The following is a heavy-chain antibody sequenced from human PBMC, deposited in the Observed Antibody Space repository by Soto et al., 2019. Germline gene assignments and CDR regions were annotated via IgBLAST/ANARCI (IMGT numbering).Heavy chain of an antibody. CDR2: ISGSGST. J-gene: IGHJ4*02. Sequence: EVQLLESGGGLVQPGGSLRLSCAASGFTFSNYAMNWVRQAPGKGLEWVSAISGSGSTYYADSVKGRFTISRDTSKNTLYLQMNSLRAEDTAVYYCAKVPRRLDYFDYWGPGTLVTVSS. V-gene: IGHV3-23*01. CDR1: GFTFSNYA. CDR3: AKVPRRLDYFDY. D-gene: IGHD5-12*01.